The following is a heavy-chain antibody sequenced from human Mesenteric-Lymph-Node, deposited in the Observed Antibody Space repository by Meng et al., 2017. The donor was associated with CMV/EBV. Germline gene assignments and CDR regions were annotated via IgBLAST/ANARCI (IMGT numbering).Heavy chain of an antibody. D-gene: IGHD1/OR15-1a*01. CDR2: ITSSDSI. V-gene: IGHV3-48*03. J-gene: IGHJ6*02. CDR3: GRDDMRNTMDV. Sequence: GGSLRLSCEGFGFTFSSHDLSWVRQAPGKGLEWLSYITSSDSIYYADSVRGRFTISRDNAKNSLYLQMNSLRAEDTAVYYCGRDDMRNTMDVWGQGTTVTVSS. CDR1: GFTFSSHD.